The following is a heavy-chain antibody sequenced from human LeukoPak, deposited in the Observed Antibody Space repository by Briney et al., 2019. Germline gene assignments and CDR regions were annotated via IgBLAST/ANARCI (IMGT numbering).Heavy chain of an antibody. J-gene: IGHJ4*02. CDR1: GFDFSKYT. CDR3: ARVDLDHF. D-gene: IGHD3-9*01. V-gene: IGHV3-21*06. CDR2: ISSGSRRI. Sequence: GGSLRLSCAASGFDFSKYTMSWVRQAPGKGLEWVPSISSGSRRIHYADSMRGRFTISRDNAKSSVYLQMHNLRVEDTATYFCARVDLDHFWGRGTLVTVSP.